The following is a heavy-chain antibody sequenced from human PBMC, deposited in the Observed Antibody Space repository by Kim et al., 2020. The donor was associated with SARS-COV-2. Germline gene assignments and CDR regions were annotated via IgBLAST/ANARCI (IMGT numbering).Heavy chain of an antibody. CDR2: INAGNGNK. D-gene: IGHD2-15*01. CDR1: GYTFTSYA. Sequence: ASVKVSCKASGYTFTSYAMHWVRQAPGQRLEWMGWINAGNGNKKYSQKLQGRVTITRDTSASTAYMELSSLRSEDTAVYYCARESFKWIQLWLGYCSGGSPGWFDPWGQGTLVTVSS. J-gene: IGHJ5*02. V-gene: IGHV1-3*01. CDR3: ARESFKWIQLWLGYCSGGSPGWFDP.